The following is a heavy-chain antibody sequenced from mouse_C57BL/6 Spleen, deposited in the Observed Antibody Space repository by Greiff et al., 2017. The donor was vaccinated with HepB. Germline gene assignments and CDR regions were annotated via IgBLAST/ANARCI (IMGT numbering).Heavy chain of an antibody. CDR1: GYSFTDYN. Sequence: EVKLMESGPELVKPGASVKISCKASGYSFTDYNMNWVKQSNGKSLEWIGVINPNYGTTSYNQKFKGKATLTVDQSSSTAYMQLNSLTSEDSAVYYCARGDDYDGFWYFDVWGTGTTVTVSS. D-gene: IGHD2-4*01. CDR3: ARGDDYDGFWYFDV. V-gene: IGHV1-39*01. J-gene: IGHJ1*03. CDR2: INPNYGTT.